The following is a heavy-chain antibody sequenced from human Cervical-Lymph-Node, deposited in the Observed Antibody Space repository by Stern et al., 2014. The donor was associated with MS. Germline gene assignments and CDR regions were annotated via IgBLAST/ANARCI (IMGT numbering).Heavy chain of an antibody. CDR3: ARGQWVW. V-gene: IGHV1-3*01. CDR2: NNAGNGNT. D-gene: IGHD6-19*01. Sequence: VQLVESGGGVEKPGASVRVSCKASGYTFTSYAMRWVRQAPGQRLECMGGNNAGNGNTKYSKKCQGRVTITRDKSASTAYMELSSLRSEDTAVYYCARGQWVWWGQGTLVTVSS. J-gene: IGHJ4*02. CDR1: GYTFTSYA.